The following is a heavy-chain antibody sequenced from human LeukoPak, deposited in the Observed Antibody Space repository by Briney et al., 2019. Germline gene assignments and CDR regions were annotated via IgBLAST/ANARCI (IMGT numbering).Heavy chain of an antibody. CDR1: GGSISSGGYY. Sequence: LSLTCTVSGGSISSGGYYWSWIRQHPGKGLEWVSAISGSGGSTYYADSVKGRFTISRDNSKNTLYLQMNSLRAEDTAVYYCAKDSTYYDFWSGYYLTEKDYWGQGTLVTVSS. J-gene: IGHJ4*02. CDR3: AKDSTYYDFWSGYYLTEKDY. V-gene: IGHV3-23*01. D-gene: IGHD3-3*01. CDR2: ISGSGGST.